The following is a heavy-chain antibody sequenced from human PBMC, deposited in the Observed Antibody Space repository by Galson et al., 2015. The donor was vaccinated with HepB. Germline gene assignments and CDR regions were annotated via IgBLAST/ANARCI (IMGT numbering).Heavy chain of an antibody. D-gene: IGHD1-1*01. V-gene: IGHV3-30*04. CDR3: ARELSSGTSGMAV. CDR1: GFTFSSYT. Sequence: SLRLSCAASGFTFSSYTMHWVRQAPGKGLEWVSFISYGRSSKYYADSVKGRFTISRDNSKNTLYLQMNSLRAEDTAVYYCARELSSGTSGMAVWGQGTTVTVSS. J-gene: IGHJ6*02. CDR2: ISYGRSSK.